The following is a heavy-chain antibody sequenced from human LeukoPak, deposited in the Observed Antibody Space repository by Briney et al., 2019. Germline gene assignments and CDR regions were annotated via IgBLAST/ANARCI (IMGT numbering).Heavy chain of an antibody. J-gene: IGHJ6*03. V-gene: IGHV4-59*01. Sequence: ETSETLSLTCTVSGGSISSYYWSWIRQPPGKGLEWIGYIYYSGSTNYNPSLKSRVTISVDTSKNQFSLKLSSVTAADTAVYYCAREQYYGSGSYYMDVWGKGTTVTISS. CDR1: GGSISSYY. D-gene: IGHD3-10*01. CDR2: IYYSGST. CDR3: AREQYYGSGSYYMDV.